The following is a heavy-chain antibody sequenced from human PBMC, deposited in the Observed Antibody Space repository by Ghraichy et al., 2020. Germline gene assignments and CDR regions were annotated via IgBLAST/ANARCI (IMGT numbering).Heavy chain of an antibody. V-gene: IGHV3-21*01. CDR1: GFTFSSYS. J-gene: IGHJ4*02. Sequence: GGSLRLSCAASGFTFSSYSMNWVRQAPGKGLEWVSSISSSSSYIYYADSVKGRFTISRDNAKNSLYLQMNSLRAEDTAVYYCARTVDTAMVTEFDYWGQGTLVTVSS. D-gene: IGHD5-18*01. CDR3: ARTVDTAMVTEFDY. CDR2: ISSSSSYI.